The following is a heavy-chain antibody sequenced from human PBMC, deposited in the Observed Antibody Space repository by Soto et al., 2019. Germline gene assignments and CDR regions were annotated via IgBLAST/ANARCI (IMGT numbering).Heavy chain of an antibody. CDR3: ARVGPAHYYDSSGYYSPLDY. D-gene: IGHD3-22*01. J-gene: IGHJ4*02. V-gene: IGHV1-69*01. CDR1: GDTFSSYA. CDR2: IIPMFGTA. Sequence: QVQLVQSGAEVKKPGSSVKVSCKASGDTFSSYAINWVRQAPGQGLEWMGGIIPMFGTANYAQKFKGRVTITAGESTGTAYMELTSLRSEDTAVYYCARVGPAHYYDSSGYYSPLDYWGQGTLVTVSS.